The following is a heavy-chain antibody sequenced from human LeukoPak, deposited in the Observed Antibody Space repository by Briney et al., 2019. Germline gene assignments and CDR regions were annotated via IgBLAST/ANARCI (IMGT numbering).Heavy chain of an antibody. D-gene: IGHD3/OR15-3a*01. J-gene: IGHJ4*02. CDR3: ARGAPVEIFGPGYDEYFEY. V-gene: IGHV1-8*01. Sequence: ASVTLSCKTAGYTVYNYDINWLRQAAGQGRGVMGWMKPDSGNTSYEHTFQGRVTTARNTTMTTAYLELTGLTSGDTAIYYCARGAPVEIFGPGYDEYFEYWGQGTVVIVSS. CDR1: GYTVYNYD. CDR2: MKPDSGNT.